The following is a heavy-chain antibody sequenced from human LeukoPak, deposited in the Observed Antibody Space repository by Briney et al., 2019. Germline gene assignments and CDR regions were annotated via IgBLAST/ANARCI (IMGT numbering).Heavy chain of an antibody. V-gene: IGHV3-64D*09. J-gene: IGHJ4*02. CDR2: VNSDGGST. CDR3: AKDGSGSYYTYYFDY. CDR1: GFTFSTYA. D-gene: IGHD3-10*01. Sequence: GGSLRLSCSASGFTFSTYAMHWVRQAPGKGLEYVSAVNSDGGSTYYADSVKGRFTISRDNSKNTVYLQMSSQRVEDTAVYYCAKDGSGSYYTYYFDYWGQGTLVTVSS.